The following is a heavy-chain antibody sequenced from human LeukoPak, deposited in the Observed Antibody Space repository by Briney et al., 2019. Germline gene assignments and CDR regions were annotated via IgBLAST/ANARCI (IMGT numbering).Heavy chain of an antibody. CDR2: IYTSGST. CDR3: ATSRQLLDNWFDP. Sequence: SETLSLTCTVSGGSISSGSYYWSWIRQPAGKGLEWIRRIYTSGSTNYNPSLKSRVTISVDTSKNQFSLKLSSVTAADTAVYYCATSRQLLDNWFDPWGQGTLVTVSS. V-gene: IGHV4-61*02. CDR1: GGSISSGSYY. J-gene: IGHJ5*02. D-gene: IGHD2-2*01.